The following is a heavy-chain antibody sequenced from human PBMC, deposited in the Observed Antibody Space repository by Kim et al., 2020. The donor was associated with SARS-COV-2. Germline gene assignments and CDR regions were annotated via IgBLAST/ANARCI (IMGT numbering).Heavy chain of an antibody. CDR2: ISYDGSNK. J-gene: IGHJ4*01. V-gene: IGHV3-30*04. CDR3: ARGGRGRYSSNYMEIYF. D-gene: IGHD6-13*01. Sequence: GGSLRLSCAASGFTFSSYAMHWVRQAPGKGLEWVAVISYDGSNKYYVDSVKGRFTISRDNSKNTLYLQMNSLRAEDTAVYYCARGGRGRYSSNYMEIYF. CDR1: GFTFSSYA.